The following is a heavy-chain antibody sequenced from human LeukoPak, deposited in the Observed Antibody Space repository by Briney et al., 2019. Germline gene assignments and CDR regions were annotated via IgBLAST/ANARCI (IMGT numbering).Heavy chain of an antibody. Sequence: SETLSLTCTVSGGSVSSTTYYWSWIRQPPGKGLEWIAIINYSGSTYYNPSLKSRVTISVDTSENQFSLKLSSVTAADTAVYYCARYVVYGSGKYYFDYWGQGTLVTVSS. D-gene: IGHD3-10*01. CDR2: INYSGST. CDR1: GGSVSSTTYY. CDR3: ARYVVYGSGKYYFDY. V-gene: IGHV4-39*01. J-gene: IGHJ4*02.